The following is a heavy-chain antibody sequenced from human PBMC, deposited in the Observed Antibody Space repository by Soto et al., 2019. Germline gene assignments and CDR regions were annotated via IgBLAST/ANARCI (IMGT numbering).Heavy chain of an antibody. CDR1: GGSISSSSW. CDR2: IYHNENT. CDR3: ARLCRDGYKCNDAFDI. D-gene: IGHD5-12*01. Sequence: QVQLQESGPGLVKPSGTLFLTCAVSGGSISSSSWWSWVRQPPGKGLEWIGQIYHNENTNFNPSPKSRVTMSIDKSENQFSLKLSSVTAADTAVYYCARLCRDGYKCNDAFDIWGQGTLVTVSS. J-gene: IGHJ3*02. V-gene: IGHV4-4*02.